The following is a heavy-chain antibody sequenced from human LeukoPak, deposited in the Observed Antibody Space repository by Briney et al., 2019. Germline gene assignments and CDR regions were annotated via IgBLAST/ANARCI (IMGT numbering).Heavy chain of an antibody. CDR3: ARLGYYGAGSVNWFDP. V-gene: IGHV4-4*07. D-gene: IGHD3-10*01. CDR1: GVSINSYY. CDR2: IYTSGSA. Sequence: SETLSLTCTVSGVSINSYYWSWIRQPAGKGLEWIGRIYTSGSANYNPSLKSRVTISVDKSKNQFSLKLSSVTAADAAVYYCARLGYYGAGSVNWFDPWGQGTLVTASS. J-gene: IGHJ5*02.